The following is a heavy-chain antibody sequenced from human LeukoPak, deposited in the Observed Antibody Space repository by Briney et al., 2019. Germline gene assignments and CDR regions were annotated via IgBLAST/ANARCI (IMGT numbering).Heavy chain of an antibody. CDR1: GFPLKSNY. CDR2: YYSGGST. Sequence: GGSLRLSFAASGFPLKSNYMSWVRPAPGKGLEWGSVYYSGGSTYYADSVKGRFTICRDNSKNTLYLQMNSLRAEDTAVYYCAREARYYDSSGYYYPDYWGQGTLVTVSS. V-gene: IGHV3-53*01. J-gene: IGHJ4*02. D-gene: IGHD3-22*01. CDR3: AREARYYDSSGYYYPDY.